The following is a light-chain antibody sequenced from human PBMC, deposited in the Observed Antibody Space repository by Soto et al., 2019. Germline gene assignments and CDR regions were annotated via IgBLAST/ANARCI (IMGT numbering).Light chain of an antibody. CDR3: SSSTSSSTCV. V-gene: IGLV2-14*01. Sequence: QSALTQPASVSGSPGQSITISCTGSSSDVGTYNYVSWYQQHPGKAPKLMIYDVSNRPSGVSNRFSGSKSGNTASVTISGRQAEDESAYYCSSSTSSSTCVFGTGTKVTVL. J-gene: IGLJ1*01. CDR1: SSDVGTYNY. CDR2: DVS.